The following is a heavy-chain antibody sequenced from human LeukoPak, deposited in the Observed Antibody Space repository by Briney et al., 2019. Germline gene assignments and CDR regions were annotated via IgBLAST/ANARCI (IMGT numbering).Heavy chain of an antibody. J-gene: IGHJ4*02. D-gene: IGHD6-19*01. CDR1: GFTFGSYA. V-gene: IGHV3-23*01. CDR3: GKTTTGYSSGQRPAWPVDY. Sequence: GGSLRLSCEASGFTFGSYAMYWVRQAPGKGLEWVAGIFGSGGSAHYADSAKGRFTISRDNSKNTVYLQINSLRAEGTAVYYCGKTTTGYSSGQRPAWPVDYWGQGTLVTVSS. CDR2: IFGSGGSA.